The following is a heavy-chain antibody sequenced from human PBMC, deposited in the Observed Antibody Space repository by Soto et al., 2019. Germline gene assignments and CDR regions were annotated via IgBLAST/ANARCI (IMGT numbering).Heavy chain of an antibody. CDR1: GFTFSNAW. Sequence: PGGSRRRSWAASGFTFSNAWMSWVRQAPGKGLEWVGRIKSKTDGGTTDYAAPVKGRFTISRDDSKNTLYLQMNSLKTEDTAVYYCTTVPTILEGYSPFDYWGQGTLVTVSS. D-gene: IGHD3-3*01. V-gene: IGHV3-15*01. CDR3: TTVPTILEGYSPFDY. J-gene: IGHJ4*02. CDR2: IKSKTDGGTT.